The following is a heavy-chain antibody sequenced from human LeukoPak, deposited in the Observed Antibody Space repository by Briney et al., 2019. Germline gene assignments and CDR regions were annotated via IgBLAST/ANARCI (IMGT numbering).Heavy chain of an antibody. CDR1: GFTLNNAW. D-gene: IGHD5-12*01. J-gene: IGHJ6*02. V-gene: IGHV3-15*01. CDR3: SRVYSGHDFDYYYGMDV. CDR2: IKSKTDGGTT. Sequence: GGSLRLSCAASGFTLNNAWMNWVRQAPGKGLEWVGHIKSKTDGGTTDYAAPVKGRFTISRDDSKNTVYLQMNSLKIEDTAVYYCSRVYSGHDFDYYYGMDVWGRGTTVTVSS.